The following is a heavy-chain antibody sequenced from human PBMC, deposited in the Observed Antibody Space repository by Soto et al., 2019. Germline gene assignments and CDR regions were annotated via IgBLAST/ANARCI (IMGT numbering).Heavy chain of an antibody. CDR1: GFTFSSYA. D-gene: IGHD6-13*01. CDR3: AKSGSPSGKQVAALRNFDY. J-gene: IGHJ4*02. Sequence: GGSLRLSCAASGFTFSSYAMSWVRQAPGKGLEWVSAISGSGGSTYYAVPVKGRFTISRDNSKNTLYLQMNSLRAEDTAVYYCAKSGSPSGKQVAALRNFDYWGQGTLVTVSS. V-gene: IGHV3-23*01. CDR2: ISGSGGST.